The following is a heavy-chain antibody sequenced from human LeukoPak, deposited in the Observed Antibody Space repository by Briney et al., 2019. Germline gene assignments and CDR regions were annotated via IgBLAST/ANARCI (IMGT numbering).Heavy chain of an antibody. CDR3: AKDHESDGYLCLDH. Sequence: PGGSLRLSCAASGFTFSSYSMNWVRQAPGKGLEWVSTISASGPYYADAVRGRFTISRDNSRNTLSLQMDSLGAEDTAVYYCAKDHESDGYLCLDHWGLGTLVTVSS. V-gene: IGHV3-23*01. CDR2: ISASGP. J-gene: IGHJ4*02. CDR1: GFTFSSYS. D-gene: IGHD3-22*01.